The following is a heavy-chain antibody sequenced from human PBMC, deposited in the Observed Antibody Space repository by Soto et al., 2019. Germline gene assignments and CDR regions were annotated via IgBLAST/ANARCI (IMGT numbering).Heavy chain of an antibody. CDR3: ARDSTTMIVVVITGFDY. D-gene: IGHD3-22*01. J-gene: IGHJ4*02. CDR1: GFTFSSYA. Sequence: QVQLVESGGGVVQPGRSLRLSCAASGFTFSSYAMHWVRQAPGKGLEWVAVISYDGSNKYYADSVKGRFTISRDNSKNTLYLQMNSLRAEDTAVYYCARDSTTMIVVVITGFDYWGQGTLVTVSS. V-gene: IGHV3-30-3*01. CDR2: ISYDGSNK.